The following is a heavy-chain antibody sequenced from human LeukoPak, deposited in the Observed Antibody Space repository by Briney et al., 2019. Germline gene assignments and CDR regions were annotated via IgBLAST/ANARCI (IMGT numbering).Heavy chain of an antibody. Sequence: PGGSLSLSCVASGFTFSDHSMMWVRQAPGKGLEWVANIKRDGSEKNYVDSVRGRFTVSRDNRENSLYLHLNSLGVEDTAVYYCARGSVVDGWGSYYRWFDLWGQGSLVTVS. CDR1: GFTFSDHS. CDR3: ARGSVVDGWGSYYRWFDL. J-gene: IGHJ5*01. D-gene: IGHD3-10*01. V-gene: IGHV3-7*01. CDR2: IKRDGSEK.